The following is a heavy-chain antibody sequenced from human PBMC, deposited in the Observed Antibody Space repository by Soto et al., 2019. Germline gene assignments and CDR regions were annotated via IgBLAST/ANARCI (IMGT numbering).Heavy chain of an antibody. V-gene: IGHV1-2*04. D-gene: IGHD6-6*01. J-gene: IGHJ6*02. Sequence: QVQLVQSGAEVKKPGASVKVSCKASGYTFTGYYMHWVRQAPGQGLEWMGWINPNSGGTNYAQKFQGWVTMTRDTSISTAYMELSRLRSDDTAVYYCARETAARPGYYGMDVWGQGTTVTVSS. CDR2: INPNSGGT. CDR1: GYTFTGYY. CDR3: ARETAARPGYYGMDV.